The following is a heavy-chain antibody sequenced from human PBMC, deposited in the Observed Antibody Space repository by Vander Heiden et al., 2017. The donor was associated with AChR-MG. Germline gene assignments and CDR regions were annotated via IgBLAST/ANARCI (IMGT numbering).Heavy chain of an antibody. CDR3: ARGGKIDY. J-gene: IGHJ4*02. CDR2: IKEDGSEK. Sequence: EVRLVESGGGLVQPGGSLRLSCAASGFTFSRFWMSWVRQAPGKGLEWVANIKEDGSEKYYVDSVKGRFTISRDNAKKSLYLQMSSLRAEDTAVYYCARGGKIDYWGQGTLVTVSS. CDR1: GFTFSRFW. V-gene: IGHV3-7*01.